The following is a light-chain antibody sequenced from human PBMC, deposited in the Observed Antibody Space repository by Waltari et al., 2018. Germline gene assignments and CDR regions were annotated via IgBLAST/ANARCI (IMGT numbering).Light chain of an antibody. CDR1: ALGDKY. CDR2: QDG. CDR3: QAWDTSTVV. Sequence: SYELTQPPSVSVSPGQTASITRSGDALGDKYVCWYQQKPGQSPMLVIYQDGERPSGIPERFSGSNSGNTATLTISGTQAMDEADYYCQAWDTSTVVFGGGTELTVL. V-gene: IGLV3-1*01. J-gene: IGLJ2*01.